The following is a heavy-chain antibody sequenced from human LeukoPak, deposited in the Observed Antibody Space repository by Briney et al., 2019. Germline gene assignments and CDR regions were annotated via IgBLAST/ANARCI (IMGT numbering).Heavy chain of an antibody. J-gene: IGHJ4*02. CDR1: GGSFSGYY. V-gene: IGHV4-34*01. Sequence: PSETLSLTCAVYGGSFSGYYWSWIRQPPGKGLEWIGEINHSGSTNYNPSLKSRVTISVDTSKNQFSLKLSSVTAADTAVYYCARHMKYYYDSSGYYLDYWGQGTLVTVSS. CDR3: ARHMKYYYDSSGYYLDY. CDR2: INHSGST. D-gene: IGHD3-22*01.